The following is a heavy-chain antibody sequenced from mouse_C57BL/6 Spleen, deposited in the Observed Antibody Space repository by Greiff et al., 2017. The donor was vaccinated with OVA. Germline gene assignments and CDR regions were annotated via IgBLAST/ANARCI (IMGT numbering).Heavy chain of an antibody. CDR3: ARPGYYDYAMDY. V-gene: IGHV1-82*01. J-gene: IGHJ4*01. D-gene: IGHD2-3*01. Sequence: VQLQESGPELVKPGASVKISCKASGYAFSSSWMNWVKQRPGKGLEWIGRIYPGDGDTNYNGKFKGKATLTADKSSSTAYMQLSSLTSEDSAVYFCARPGYYDYAMDYWGQGTSVTVSS. CDR1: GYAFSSSW. CDR2: IYPGDGDT.